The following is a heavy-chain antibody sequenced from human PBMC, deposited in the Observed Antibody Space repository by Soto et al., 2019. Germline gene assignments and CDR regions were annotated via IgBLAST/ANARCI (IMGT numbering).Heavy chain of an antibody. J-gene: IGHJ1*01. CDR1: GFSFSDYA. V-gene: IGHV3-23*01. CDR3: AKDAVSRDGMWLAHD. D-gene: IGHD5-12*01. Sequence: GGSLRLSCAASGFSFSDYAMIWVRHSPGKGLEWVSGLCGSGGGIHYAESVKGRFTISRDNYANSVYLQMNSLRVEDTAIYYCAKDAVSRDGMWLAHDWGQGTVVTVSS. CDR2: LCGSGGGI.